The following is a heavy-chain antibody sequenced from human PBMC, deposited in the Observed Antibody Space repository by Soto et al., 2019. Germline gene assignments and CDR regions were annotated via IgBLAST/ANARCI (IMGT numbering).Heavy chain of an antibody. D-gene: IGHD2-2*02. CDR2: IYYSGST. J-gene: IGHJ6*02. CDR1: GGSISSGDYY. V-gene: IGHV4-30-4*01. CDR3: ARVYGRLRAATPLHYHGMDV. Sequence: PSETLSLTCTVSGGSISSGDYYWSWIRQPPGKGLEWIGYIYYSGSTYYNPSLKSRVTISVDTSKNQFSLKLSSVTAADTAVYYCARVYGRLRAATPLHYHGMDVWGQGTTVTVSS.